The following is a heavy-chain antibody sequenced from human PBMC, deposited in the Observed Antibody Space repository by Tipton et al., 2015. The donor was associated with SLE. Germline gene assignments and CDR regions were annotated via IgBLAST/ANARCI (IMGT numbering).Heavy chain of an antibody. J-gene: IGHJ4*02. V-gene: IGHV4-34*01. Sequence: TLSLTCAVYGGSFSGYYWNWIRQPPEKGLEWIGEINHSGITNCNPSLKSRVTISVATSKNQFSLKLRSVTAADTAVYYCARMDSGYDFYDFWGQGTLVTVSS. CDR2: INHSGIT. CDR1: GGSFSGYY. D-gene: IGHD5-12*01. CDR3: ARMDSGYDFYDF.